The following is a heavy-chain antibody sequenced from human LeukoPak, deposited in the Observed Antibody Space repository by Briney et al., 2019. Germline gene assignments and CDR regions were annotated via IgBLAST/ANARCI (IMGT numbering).Heavy chain of an antibody. Sequence: GGSLRLSCAASGLSVSGNYMSWVRQAPGKGLEWVSILYTGGTTFYAGSVKGRFTISRDDSKNTLYLQMSSPRAEDTAVYYCVRDDRGVVVFDYWGQGALVTVSS. J-gene: IGHJ4*02. CDR2: LYTGGTT. CDR1: GLSVSGNY. CDR3: VRDDRGVVVFDY. D-gene: IGHD2-15*01. V-gene: IGHV3-53*01.